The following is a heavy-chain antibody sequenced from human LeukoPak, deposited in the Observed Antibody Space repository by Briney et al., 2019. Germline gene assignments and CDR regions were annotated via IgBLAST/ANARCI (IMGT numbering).Heavy chain of an antibody. Sequence: SGTLSLTCAVSGGSISSTNWWSWVRQPPGKGLEWIGEIYHRGSTKYNPSLKSRVTISVDKSKNQLSLKLSSVTAADTAVYYCARAPDGVIEYFQHWGQGTLVTVSS. J-gene: IGHJ1*01. CDR2: IYHRGST. D-gene: IGHD2-21*01. CDR1: GGSISSTNW. V-gene: IGHV4-4*02. CDR3: ARAPDGVIEYFQH.